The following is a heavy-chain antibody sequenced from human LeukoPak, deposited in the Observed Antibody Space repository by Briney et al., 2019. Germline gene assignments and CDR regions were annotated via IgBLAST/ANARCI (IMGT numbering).Heavy chain of an antibody. D-gene: IGHD4-17*01. J-gene: IGHJ6*02. CDR1: GFTFSTCP. Sequence: GGSLRLSCAASGFTFSTCPMTWVRQAPGKGLEWVSYITSGSSTIYYADSVKGRFTISRDNAKNSMYLQMNSLRAEDTAVYYCARSTTVTFSGMDVWGQGTTVTVSS. V-gene: IGHV3-48*04. CDR3: ARSTTVTFSGMDV. CDR2: ITSGSSTI.